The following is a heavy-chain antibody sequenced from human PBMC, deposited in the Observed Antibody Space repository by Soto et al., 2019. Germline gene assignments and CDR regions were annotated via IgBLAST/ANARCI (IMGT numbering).Heavy chain of an antibody. CDR3: ARDYFDSSDYTTNWFDP. J-gene: IGHJ5*02. CDR2: IYHTGNA. V-gene: IGHV4-39*01. CDR1: GDPISNSRFY. Sequence: PSETLSLTCSVSGDPISNSRFYWAWIRQPPGEGLEWIGSIYHTGNAYYNPSLKSRVTIFVDTSKNQFSLKLTSVTAADTALYYCARDYFDSSDYTTNWFDPWGQGKLVTVSS. D-gene: IGHD3-22*01.